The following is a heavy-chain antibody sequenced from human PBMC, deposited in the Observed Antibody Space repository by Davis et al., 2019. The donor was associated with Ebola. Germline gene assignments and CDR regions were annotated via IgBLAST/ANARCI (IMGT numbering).Heavy chain of an antibody. J-gene: IGHJ3*02. V-gene: IGHV3-7*03. CDR1: GFTFSNYW. CDR3: ARGDGYTKGGAFAI. CDR2: IKQDGSQK. D-gene: IGHD5-24*01. Sequence: GESLKISCAASGFTFSNYWMSWVRQAPGKGLEWVANIKQDGSQKYYVDSVKGRFTISRDNAKNSLYLQMNSLRAEDTAVYYCARGDGYTKGGAFAIWGQGTMVTVSS.